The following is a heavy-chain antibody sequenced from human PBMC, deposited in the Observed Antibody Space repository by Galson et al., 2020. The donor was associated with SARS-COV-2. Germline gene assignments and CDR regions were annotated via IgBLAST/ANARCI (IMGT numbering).Heavy chain of an antibody. J-gene: IGHJ4*02. D-gene: IGHD1-26*01. CDR1: GFTFSSYS. V-gene: IGHV3-21*01. Sequence: NSGGSLRLSCAASGFTFSSYSMNWVRQAPGKGLEWVSSISSSSSYIYYADSVKGRFTISRDNAKNSLYLQMNSLRAEDTAVYYCARDWGGVVGDWWGQGTLVTVSS. CDR2: ISSSSSYI. CDR3: ARDWGGVVGDW.